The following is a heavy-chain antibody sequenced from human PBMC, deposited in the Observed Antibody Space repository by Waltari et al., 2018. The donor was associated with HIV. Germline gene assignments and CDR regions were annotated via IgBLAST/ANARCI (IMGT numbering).Heavy chain of an antibody. D-gene: IGHD3-22*01. J-gene: IGHJ4*02. Sequence: EVQLVQSRGGLFQPGRSMRLSCAASGFNFDEYAMHWVRQVPGKGLEWVSGITWNGVVLGYANSVRGRSVISRDNGKKALYLQMRDLRPNDTAVYFCAKDMGSQDWLLRAETGDFFEYWGQGSRVAVSS. V-gene: IGHV3-9*01. CDR1: GFNFDEYA. CDR2: ITWNGVVL. CDR3: AKDMGSQDWLLRAETGDFFEY.